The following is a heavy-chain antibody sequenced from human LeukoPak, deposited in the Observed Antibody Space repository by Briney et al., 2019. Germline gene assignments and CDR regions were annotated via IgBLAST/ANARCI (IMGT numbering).Heavy chain of an antibody. D-gene: IGHD3-3*01. CDR3: ARAGITIFGVVIAEFDP. Sequence: SQTLSLTCTVSGGSISSGDYYWSWIRRPPGKGLEWIGYIYYSGSTYYNPSLKSRVTISVDTSKNQFSLKLSSVTAADTAVYYCARAGITIFGVVIAEFDPWGQGTLVTVSS. J-gene: IGHJ5*02. V-gene: IGHV4-30-4*08. CDR1: GGSISSGDYY. CDR2: IYYSGST.